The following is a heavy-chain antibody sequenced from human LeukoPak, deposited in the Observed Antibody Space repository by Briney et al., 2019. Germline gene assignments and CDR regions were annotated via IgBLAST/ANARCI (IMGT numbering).Heavy chain of an antibody. CDR2: KEKDGRTE. V-gene: IGHV3-30*02. D-gene: IGHD3-3*01. Sequence: GGSLRLSCVGSGFTFSMSAMHWVRQAPGKGLEWVASKEKDGRTEYNADSVKGRFTISRDNSANTPYLELDSLTVEDTAVYYCAKVRSVFGANCFDYWGQGTLVTVSS. CDR3: AKVRSVFGANCFDY. J-gene: IGHJ4*02. CDR1: GFTFSMSA.